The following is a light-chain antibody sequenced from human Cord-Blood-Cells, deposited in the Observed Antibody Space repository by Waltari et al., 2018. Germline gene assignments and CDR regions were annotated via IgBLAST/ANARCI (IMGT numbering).Light chain of an antibody. CDR3: CSYAGSYTWV. V-gene: IGLV2-11*01. J-gene: IGLJ3*02. CDR2: DVS. Sequence: QSALTQPRSVSGSPGQSVTISCTGTSSDVDGYNYDSWYQQHPGKAPKLMIYDVSKRPSGVPYRFSGSKSGNPASLTISGLQAEDEADYYCCSYAGSYTWVFGGGTKLTVL. CDR1: SSDVDGYNY.